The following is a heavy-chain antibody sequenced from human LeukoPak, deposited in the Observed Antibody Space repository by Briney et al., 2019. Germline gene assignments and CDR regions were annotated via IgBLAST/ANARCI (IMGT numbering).Heavy chain of an antibody. Sequence: PGGTLRLSCAASGFTFSDYGMNWVRQSPGKGLEWVSAISDSDDTTDYADSVKGRFTISRDNSKNTLYLQMNSLRSEDTAVYYCAKWGSNFDYWGQGTLVTVSS. CDR2: ISDSDDTT. V-gene: IGHV3-23*01. J-gene: IGHJ4*02. CDR1: GFTFSDYG. D-gene: IGHD3-16*01. CDR3: AKWGSNFDY.